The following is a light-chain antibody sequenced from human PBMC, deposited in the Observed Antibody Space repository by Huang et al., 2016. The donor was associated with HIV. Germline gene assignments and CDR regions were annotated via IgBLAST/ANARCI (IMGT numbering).Light chain of an antibody. CDR3: QQRSNWPPRIT. Sequence: EIVLTQSPATLSLSPGERATLSCRASQRVSSYLAWYQKKPGQAPRLLIYDASNRATGIPARFSGSGSGTDFTLTISSLEPEEFAVYYCQQRSNWPPRITFGGGTKVEIK. CDR2: DAS. J-gene: IGKJ4*01. CDR1: QRVSSY. V-gene: IGKV3-11*01.